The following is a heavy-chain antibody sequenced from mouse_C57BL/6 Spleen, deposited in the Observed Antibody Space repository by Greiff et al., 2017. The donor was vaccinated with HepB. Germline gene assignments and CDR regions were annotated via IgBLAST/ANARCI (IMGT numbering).Heavy chain of an antibody. Sequence: EVKLVESGPGLVKPSQSLSLTCSVTGYSITSGYYWNWIRQFPGNKLEWMGYISYDGSNNYNPSLKNRISITRDTSKNQFFLKLNSVTTEDTATYYCARGGSNYLFAYWGQGTLVTVSA. CDR1: GYSITSGYY. CDR3: ARGGSNYLFAY. D-gene: IGHD2-5*01. J-gene: IGHJ3*01. CDR2: ISYDGSN. V-gene: IGHV3-6*01.